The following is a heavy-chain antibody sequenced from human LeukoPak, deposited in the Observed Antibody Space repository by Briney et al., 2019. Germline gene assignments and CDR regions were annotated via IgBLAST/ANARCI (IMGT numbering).Heavy chain of an antibody. D-gene: IGHD5-12*01. Sequence: ASVKVSCKASGYTFTGYYMHWVRQAPGQGLEWMGWINPNSGGTNYAQKFQGRVTMTRDTSISTAYMELSRLRSDDTAVYYCVSGYSGSATISLIGAFDIWGQGTMVTVSS. J-gene: IGHJ3*02. V-gene: IGHV1-2*02. CDR3: VSGYSGSATISLIGAFDI. CDR2: INPNSGGT. CDR1: GYTFTGYY.